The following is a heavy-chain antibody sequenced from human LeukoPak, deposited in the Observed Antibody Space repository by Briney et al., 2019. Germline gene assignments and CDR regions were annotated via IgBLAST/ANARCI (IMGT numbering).Heavy chain of an antibody. CDR2: IRYDGSNK. CDR3: AKMGPYSGSYRGGVGFDY. V-gene: IGHV3-30*02. Sequence: PGGSLRLSCAASGFTFGSYGMHWVRQAQGKGLGGGAFIRYDGSNKYYADSVKGRFTISRDNSKNTLYLQMNSLRAEDTAVYYCAKMGPYSGSYRGGVGFDYWGQGTLVTVSS. D-gene: IGHD1-26*01. J-gene: IGHJ4*02. CDR1: GFTFGSYG.